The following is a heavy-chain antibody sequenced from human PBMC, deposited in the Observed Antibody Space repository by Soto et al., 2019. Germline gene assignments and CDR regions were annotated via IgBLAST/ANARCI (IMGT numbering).Heavy chain of an antibody. J-gene: IGHJ6*03. CDR1: GFTFSTYT. Sequence: GGSLRLSCAASGFTFSTYTMNWVRQAPGKGLEWVSYISSGSSTIYYADSVKGRFTISRDNAKNSLYLQMNSLRAEDTAVYYCARALEYSSSFYYYYNMDVWGKGTTVTVSS. V-gene: IGHV3-48*01. CDR2: ISSGSSTI. D-gene: IGHD6-6*01. CDR3: ARALEYSSSFYYYYNMDV.